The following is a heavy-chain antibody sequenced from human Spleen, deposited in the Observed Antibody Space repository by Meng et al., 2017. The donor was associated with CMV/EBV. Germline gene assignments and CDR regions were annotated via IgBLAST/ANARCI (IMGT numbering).Heavy chain of an antibody. V-gene: IGHV3-23*01. CDR2: ISDSGGGT. D-gene: IGHD1-26*01. Sequence: EFGGCLVQSWGSLSFSSAVSGFTFRSYVTNWVRQTPGKGLEWNSVISDSGGGTYNADSVKGRFTISRDNSKNTLYLQMNSLRAEDTAVYYCANDSEFQHWGQGTLVTVSS. J-gene: IGHJ1*01. CDR1: GFTFRSYV. CDR3: ANDSEFQH.